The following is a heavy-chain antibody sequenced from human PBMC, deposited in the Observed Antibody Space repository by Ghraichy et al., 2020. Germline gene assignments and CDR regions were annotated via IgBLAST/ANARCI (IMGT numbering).Heavy chain of an antibody. CDR2: IYYSGST. Sequence: ESLNISCTVSGGSISSSSYYWGWIRQPPGKGLEWIGSIYYSGSTYYNPSLKSRVTISVDTSKNQFSLKLSSVTAADTAVYYCAGRGEYYDFWSGYLDAFDFWGQGTMVTVSS. D-gene: IGHD3-3*01. J-gene: IGHJ3*01. CDR1: GGSISSSSYY. V-gene: IGHV4-39*01. CDR3: AGRGEYYDFWSGYLDAFDF.